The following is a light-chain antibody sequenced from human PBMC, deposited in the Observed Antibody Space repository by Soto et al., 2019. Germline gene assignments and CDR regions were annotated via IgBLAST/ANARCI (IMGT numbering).Light chain of an antibody. CDR1: SSNIGSNY. CDR2: RNN. J-gene: IGLJ1*01. CDR3: ATWDDSLSNYV. Sequence: QSVLTQPPSASGTPGQRVTISCSGSSSNIGSNYVYWYQHLTGTAPKLLIYRNNQRPSGVPDRFSGSKSGTSASLAICGLRSEDEADYYCATWDDSLSNYVFGTGTKVTVL. V-gene: IGLV1-47*01.